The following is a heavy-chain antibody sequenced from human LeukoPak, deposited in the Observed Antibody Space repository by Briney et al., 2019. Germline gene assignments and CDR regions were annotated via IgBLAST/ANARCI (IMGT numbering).Heavy chain of an antibody. Sequence: ASVKVSCKASGYTFTSYYMHWVRQAPGQGLEWMGIINPSGGSTSYAQKFQGRVTMTRDMSTSTVYMELSSLRSEDTAVYYCAADYGGNSGFDYWGQGTLVTVSS. CDR2: INPSGGST. CDR3: AADYGGNSGFDY. V-gene: IGHV1-46*01. CDR1: GYTFTSYY. D-gene: IGHD4-23*01. J-gene: IGHJ4*02.